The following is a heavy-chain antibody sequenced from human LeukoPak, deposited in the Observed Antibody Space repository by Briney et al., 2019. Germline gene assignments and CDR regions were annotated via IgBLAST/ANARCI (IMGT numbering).Heavy chain of an antibody. CDR2: INHSGST. D-gene: IGHD3-3*01. CDR3: ARHTRSTIFGVVMTSDAFDI. Sequence: SETLSLTCAVYGGSFSGYYWSWIRQPPGKGLEWIGEINHSGSTNYNPSLKSRVTISVDTSKNQFSLKLSSVTAADTAVYYCARHTRSTIFGVVMTSDAFDIWGQGTMVTVSS. CDR1: GGSFSGYY. J-gene: IGHJ3*02. V-gene: IGHV4-34*01.